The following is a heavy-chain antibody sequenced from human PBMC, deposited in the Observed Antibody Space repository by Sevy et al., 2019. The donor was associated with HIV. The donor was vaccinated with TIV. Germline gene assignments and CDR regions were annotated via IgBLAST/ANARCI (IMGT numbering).Heavy chain of an antibody. CDR3: ARDPTIFGVVTFDY. Sequence: GESLKISCAASGFTFSSYWMSWVRQAPGKGLEWVANIKQDGSEKYYVDSVKGRFTISRDNAKNSLYLQMNSLRAEDTAVYYCARDPTIFGVVTFDYWGQGTLVTVSS. D-gene: IGHD3-3*01. V-gene: IGHV3-7*03. CDR1: GFTFSSYW. J-gene: IGHJ4*02. CDR2: IKQDGSEK.